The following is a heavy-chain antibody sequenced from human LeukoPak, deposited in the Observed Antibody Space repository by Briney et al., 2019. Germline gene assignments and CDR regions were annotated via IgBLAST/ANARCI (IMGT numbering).Heavy chain of an antibody. J-gene: IGHJ4*02. Sequence: PSETLSLTCTVSGGSVSSSSYYWSWIRQPPGEGLEWVGYIYYRGSTNYNPSLRSRVTISVDTSKNQFSLMLNSVTAADTAVYYCARGWPHDYDILTGPRDYFDYWGQGTLVTVSS. CDR3: ARGWPHDYDILTGPRDYFDY. V-gene: IGHV4-61*01. CDR1: GGSVSSSSYY. D-gene: IGHD3-9*01. CDR2: IYYRGST.